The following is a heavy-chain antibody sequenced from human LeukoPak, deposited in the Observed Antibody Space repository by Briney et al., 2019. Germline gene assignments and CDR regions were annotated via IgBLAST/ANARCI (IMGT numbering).Heavy chain of an antibody. V-gene: IGHV3-23*01. D-gene: IGHD1-26*01. CDR2: ISGSTGST. CDR3: AKGPVSAIVGATTLDY. CDR1: GFTFSNYA. J-gene: IGHJ4*02. Sequence: GRSLRLSCAASGFTFSNYAMNWVRQAPGKGQEWVSLISGSTGSTYYADSVKGRFSIARDNFKHTVFLQMNRLGVEDTAVYYSAKGPVSAIVGATTLDYWGQGTLVTVSS.